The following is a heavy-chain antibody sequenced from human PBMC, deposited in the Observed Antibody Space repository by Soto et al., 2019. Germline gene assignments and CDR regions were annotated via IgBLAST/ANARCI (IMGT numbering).Heavy chain of an antibody. Sequence: EVQLVETGGGLIQPGGSLRLSCAASGFTVSCYYMSWVRQAPGKGPEWVSVIYSAGTTYYADSVKGRFIISRDNSKNTLYLQMNNLRTEDTAVYYCARGATRDNMMESPWGQGTLVTVSS. D-gene: IGHD3-16*01. J-gene: IGHJ5*02. CDR3: ARGATRDNMMESP. V-gene: IGHV3-53*02. CDR1: GFTVSCYY. CDR2: IYSAGTT.